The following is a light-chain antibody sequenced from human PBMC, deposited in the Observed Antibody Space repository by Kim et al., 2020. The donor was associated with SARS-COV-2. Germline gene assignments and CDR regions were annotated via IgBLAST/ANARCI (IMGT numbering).Light chain of an antibody. V-gene: IGLV3-1*01. CDR2: QDS. CDR3: QAWDSSTAV. Sequence: VSPGQTASLTCAGDKLGDKYACWYQQKPGQSPVLVIYQDSKRPSGIPERFSGSNSGNTATLTISGTQAMDEADYYCQAWDSSTAVFGGGTQLTVL. CDR1: KLGDKY. J-gene: IGLJ2*01.